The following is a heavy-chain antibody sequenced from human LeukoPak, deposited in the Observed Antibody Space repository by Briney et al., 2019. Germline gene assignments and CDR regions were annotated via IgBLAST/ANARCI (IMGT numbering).Heavy chain of an antibody. D-gene: IGHD3-22*01. CDR1: GGSISSGDYY. V-gene: IGHV4-30-4*01. CDR2: IYYSGST. J-gene: IGHJ4*02. CDR3: ASLSDSSGYYRDFDY. Sequence: SQTLSLTCTVSGGSISSGDYYWSWIRQPPGKGLEWIGYIYYSGSTYYNPSLKSRVTISVDTSKNQFSLKLSSVTAADTAVYYCASLSDSSGYYRDFDYWGQGTLVTVSS.